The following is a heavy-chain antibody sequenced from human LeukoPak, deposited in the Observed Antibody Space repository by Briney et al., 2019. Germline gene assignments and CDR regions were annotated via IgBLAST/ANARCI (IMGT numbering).Heavy chain of an antibody. V-gene: IGHV1-8*01. CDR2: MNPNSGNT. CDR3: ARGYSSGWYDGPYYYYGMDV. Sequence: ASVKVSCKASGYTFTSYDIDWVRQATGQGLEWMGWMNPNSGNTGYAQKFQGRVTMTRNTSISTAYMELSSLRSEDTAVYYCARGYSSGWYDGPYYYYGMDVWGQGTTVTVSS. CDR1: GYTFTSYD. D-gene: IGHD6-19*01. J-gene: IGHJ6*02.